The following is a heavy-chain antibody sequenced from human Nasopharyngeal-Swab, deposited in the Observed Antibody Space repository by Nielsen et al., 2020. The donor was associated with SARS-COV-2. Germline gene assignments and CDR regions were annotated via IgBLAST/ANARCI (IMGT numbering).Heavy chain of an antibody. J-gene: IGHJ4*02. CDR2: VRTKVLGGTT. V-gene: IGHV3-49*04. Sequence: GGSLRLSCTTSGFTFGDYTVSWVRQAPGKGLEWVGLVRTKVLGGTTDYAASVKGRFTISRDDSKSIAYLQMNSLKTEDTAVYYCTREVPYYDFWSGYSTGDYWGQGTLVTVSS. D-gene: IGHD3-3*01. CDR1: GFTFGDYT. CDR3: TREVPYYDFWSGYSTGDY.